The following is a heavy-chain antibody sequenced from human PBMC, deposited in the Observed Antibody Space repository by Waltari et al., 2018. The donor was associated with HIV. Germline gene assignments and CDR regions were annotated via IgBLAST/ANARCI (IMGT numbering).Heavy chain of an antibody. D-gene: IGHD6-6*01. CDR2: IYSRGST. Sequence: QVKLQESGPGLVKPSQTLSLTCTVPGGSISRGSYYWSWVRQPAGKGLQWIGRIYSRGSTNYNPSLKSRVTISADTSKNQFSLKLNSVTAADTAVYFCARDSSDYYYGLDVWGQGTTVTVSS. CDR1: GGSISRGSYY. J-gene: IGHJ6*02. V-gene: IGHV4-61*02. CDR3: ARDSSDYYYGLDV.